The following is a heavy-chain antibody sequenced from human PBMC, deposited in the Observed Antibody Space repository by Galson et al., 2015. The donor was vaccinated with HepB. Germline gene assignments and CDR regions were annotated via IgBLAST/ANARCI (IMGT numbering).Heavy chain of an antibody. J-gene: IGHJ4*02. CDR1: GFTVSSNY. D-gene: IGHD3-16*02. Sequence: SLRLSCAASGFTVSSNYMSWVRQAPGKGLEWVSVIYSGGSTYYADSVKGRFTISRHNSKNTLYLQMNSLRAEDTAVYYCARGGGRPFTFGGVIVPFDYWGQGTLVTVSS. CDR2: IYSGGST. CDR3: ARGGGRPFTFGGVIVPFDY. V-gene: IGHV3-53*04.